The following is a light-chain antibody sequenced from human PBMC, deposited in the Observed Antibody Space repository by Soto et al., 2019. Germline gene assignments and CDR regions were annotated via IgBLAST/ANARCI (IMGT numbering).Light chain of an antibody. Sequence: DIQMTHSPSSLSASVGDRVTITCRASQSISSYLNWYQQKPGKAPKLLIYAASSLQSGVPSRFSGSGSGTDFTLTISSLQPEDSAVYYCQQRHMWPITFGQGTRLEIK. J-gene: IGKJ5*01. CDR2: AAS. CDR1: QSISSY. CDR3: QQRHMWPIT. V-gene: IGKV1-39*01.